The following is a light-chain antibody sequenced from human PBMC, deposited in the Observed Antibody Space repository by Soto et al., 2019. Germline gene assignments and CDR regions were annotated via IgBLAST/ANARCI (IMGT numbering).Light chain of an antibody. J-gene: IGKJ5*01. V-gene: IGKV3-20*01. CDR1: QTVSSY. CDR3: QQYGTSPIT. CDR2: GAS. Sequence: ENVLTQSPGTLSLSPGERATLSCRASQTVSSYLIWYQQRPGQAPRLLISGASRRATGIPDRFSGSGSGTDFTLTISRLEPEDFALYYCQQYGTSPITFGQGTRLEIK.